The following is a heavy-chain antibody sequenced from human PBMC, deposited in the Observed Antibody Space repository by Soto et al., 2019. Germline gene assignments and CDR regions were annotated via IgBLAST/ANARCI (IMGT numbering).Heavy chain of an antibody. CDR3: ARLKAQLGYCSGGSCYYYYYGMDV. J-gene: IGHJ6*02. CDR2: IYPGDSDT. Sequence: GESLKISCKGSGYSFTSYWIGWVRQMPGKGLEWMGIIYPGDSDTRYSPSFQGQVTISADKSISTAYLQWSSLKASDTAMYYCARLKAQLGYCSGGSCYYYYYGMDVWGQGTTVTVSS. V-gene: IGHV5-51*01. CDR1: GYSFTSYW. D-gene: IGHD2-15*01.